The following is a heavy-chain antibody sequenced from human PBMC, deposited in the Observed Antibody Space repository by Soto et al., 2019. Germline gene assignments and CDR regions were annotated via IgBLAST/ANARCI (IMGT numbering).Heavy chain of an antibody. CDR3: SRELSISVAAPGD. D-gene: IGHD6-19*01. CDR1: GFTFSSYT. V-gene: IGHV3-30*14. J-gene: IGHJ4*02. Sequence: QVQLVESGGGVVQPGRSLRLSCTASGFTFSSYTMHWVRQAPGKGLEWVAVISSDGSNEDYADSVKGRFTTSRDNSKKPVHFEMNSLRAEEPGLYYRSRELSISVAAPGDWGQGTLVTVS. CDR2: ISSDGSNE.